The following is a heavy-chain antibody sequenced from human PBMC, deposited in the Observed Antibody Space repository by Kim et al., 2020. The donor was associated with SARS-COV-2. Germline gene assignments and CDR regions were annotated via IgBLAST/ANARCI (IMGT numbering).Heavy chain of an antibody. J-gene: IGHJ4*02. CDR2: INHSGST. D-gene: IGHD3-3*01. CDR1: GGSFSGYY. Sequence: SETLSLTCAVYGGSFSGYYWSWIRQPPGKGLEWIGEINHSGSTNYNPSLKSRVTISVDTSKNQFSLKLSSVTAADTAVYYCARGGKFRSVNYWGQGTLVT. V-gene: IGHV4-34*01. CDR3: ARGGKFRSVNY.